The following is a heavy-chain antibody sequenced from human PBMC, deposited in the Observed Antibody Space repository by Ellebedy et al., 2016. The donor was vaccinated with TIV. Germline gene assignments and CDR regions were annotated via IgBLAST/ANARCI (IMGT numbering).Heavy chain of an antibody. CDR2: ISGSGGRP. V-gene: IGHV3-23*01. Sequence: GESLKISCAASGLTFNIYVMNWVRQAPGKGLEWVSTISGSGGRPHYADSVKGRFTISSDNSKNTLYLQVNSLRAEDTAVYYCAADRYCSGGNCYWVDYWGQGTLVTVSS. D-gene: IGHD2-15*01. CDR1: GLTFNIYV. J-gene: IGHJ4*02. CDR3: AADRYCSGGNCYWVDY.